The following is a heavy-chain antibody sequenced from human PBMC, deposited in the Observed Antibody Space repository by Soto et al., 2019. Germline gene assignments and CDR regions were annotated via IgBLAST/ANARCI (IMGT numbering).Heavy chain of an antibody. J-gene: IGHJ3*02. V-gene: IGHV3-33*01. D-gene: IGHD2-15*01. CDR3: ARDRYCSGGSCYSDAFDI. CDR2: IWYDGSNK. Sequence: QVQLVESGGGVVQPGRSLRLSCAASGFTFSSYGMHWVRQAPGKGLEWVAVIWYDGSNKYYADSVKGRFTISRDNSKNTLYLQMNSLRAEDTAVYYCARDRYCSGGSCYSDAFDIWGQGTMVTVSS. CDR1: GFTFSSYG.